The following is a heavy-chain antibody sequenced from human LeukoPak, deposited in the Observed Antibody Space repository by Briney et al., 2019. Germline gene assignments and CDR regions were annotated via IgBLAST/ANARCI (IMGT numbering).Heavy chain of an antibody. J-gene: IGHJ3*02. V-gene: IGHV1-8*01. D-gene: IGHD6-13*01. CDR2: MNPNSGNT. CDR1: GYTFTSYD. CDR3: ARHKTQKYSSRGYNAFDI. Sequence: ASVKVSCKASGYTFTSYDINWVRQATGQGLEWMGWMNPNSGNTGYAQKFQGRVTMTTDTSTSTAYMELRSLRSDDTAVYYCARHKTQKYSSRGYNAFDIWGQGTMVTVSS.